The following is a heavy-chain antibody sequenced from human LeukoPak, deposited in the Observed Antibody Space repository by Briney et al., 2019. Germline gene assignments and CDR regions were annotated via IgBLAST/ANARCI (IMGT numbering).Heavy chain of an antibody. J-gene: IGHJ4*02. V-gene: IGHV4-59*01. Sequence: SETLSLTCTVSGGSISTYYWGWIRQPPGKGLEWIGYIYYSGSTNYNPSLKSRVTISVDTSKNQFSLKLSSVTAADTAVYYCARTYYDFWSGYYSFDYWGQGTLVTVSS. CDR3: ARTYYDFWSGYYSFDY. CDR1: GGSISTYY. CDR2: IYYSGST. D-gene: IGHD3-3*01.